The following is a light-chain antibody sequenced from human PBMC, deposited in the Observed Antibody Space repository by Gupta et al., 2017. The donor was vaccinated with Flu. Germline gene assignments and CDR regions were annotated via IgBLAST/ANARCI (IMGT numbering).Light chain of an antibody. V-gene: IGKV2-28*01. J-gene: IGKJ4*01. CDR2: SSS. CDR1: RRPLHSNGYSL. Sequence: ISCRSSRRPLHSNGYSLLDLYLQKPGQSPQLLIDSSSKPASVAPDRISGSGSGKDFTLKISIEEADDGGFYYCMQALQTPRTFGGGTTVEIK. CDR3: MQALQTPRT.